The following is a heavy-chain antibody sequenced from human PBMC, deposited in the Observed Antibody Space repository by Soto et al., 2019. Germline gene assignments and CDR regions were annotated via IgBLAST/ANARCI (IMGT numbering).Heavy chain of an antibody. CDR1: GFTFSNYA. Sequence: GGSLRLSCAASGFTFSNYAMSWVRQAPGKGLEWVSPISGSGGSTYYADSVKGRFTISRDNSKNTLYLQMNSLRAEDTAVYYCAKIGHCSGGSCPYDAFDFWGQGTMVTVSS. D-gene: IGHD2-15*01. J-gene: IGHJ3*01. V-gene: IGHV3-23*01. CDR2: ISGSGGST. CDR3: AKIGHCSGGSCPYDAFDF.